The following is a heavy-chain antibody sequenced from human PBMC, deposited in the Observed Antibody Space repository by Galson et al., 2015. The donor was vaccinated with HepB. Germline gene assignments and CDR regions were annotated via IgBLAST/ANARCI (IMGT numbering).Heavy chain of an antibody. CDR3: ARMDNWNDFYFDY. J-gene: IGHJ4*02. CDR1: GFSLSTSGMR. CDR2: IDWDDDK. D-gene: IGHD1-1*01. Sequence: ALVKPTQTLTLTCTFSGFSLSTSGMRVSWIRQPPGKALEWLARIDWDDDKFYSTSLKTRLTISKDTSKNQVVLTMTNMDPVDTATYYCARMDNWNDFYFDYWGQGTLVTVSS. V-gene: IGHV2-70*04.